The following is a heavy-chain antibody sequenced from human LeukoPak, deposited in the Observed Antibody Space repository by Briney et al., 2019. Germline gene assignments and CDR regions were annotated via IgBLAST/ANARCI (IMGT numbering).Heavy chain of an antibody. J-gene: IGHJ4*02. CDR3: ATERNSGYSH. CDR2: VDPEDGET. CDR1: GYTFTDYY. Sequence: ASVKVSCKVSGYTFTDYYMHWVRQAPGKGLEWMGLVDPEDGETIYAEKFQGRVTITADTSTDTAYMELSSLRSEDTAVYYCATERNSGYSHWGQGTLVTVSS. V-gene: IGHV1-69-2*01. D-gene: IGHD3-22*01.